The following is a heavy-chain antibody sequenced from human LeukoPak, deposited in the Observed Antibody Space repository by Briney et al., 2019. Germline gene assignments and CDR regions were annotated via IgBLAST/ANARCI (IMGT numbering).Heavy chain of an antibody. Sequence: SETLSLTCTVSGGSISSYYWGWIRQPPGMGLEWIGYIYYSGSTNYNPSLKSRVTISVDTSKNQFSLKLSSVTAADTAVYYCARTVLWFGEFYLDYWGQGTLVTVSS. CDR2: IYYSGST. CDR3: ARTVLWFGEFYLDY. CDR1: GGSISSYY. J-gene: IGHJ4*02. V-gene: IGHV4-59*01. D-gene: IGHD3-10*01.